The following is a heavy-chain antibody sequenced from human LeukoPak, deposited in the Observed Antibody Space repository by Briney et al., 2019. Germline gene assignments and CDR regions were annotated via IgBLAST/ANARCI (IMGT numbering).Heavy chain of an antibody. J-gene: IGHJ4*02. D-gene: IGHD2-21*02. V-gene: IGHV2-5*01. CDR1: GFSLSTSEVG. Sequence: SGPTLVNPTQTLTLTCTFSGFSLSTSEVGVGWIRQPPGKALEGLALIYWNDDKRITPSLKTRLTITTDTSKNQVVLTMTNMDPMDTATYYCAHSATAVSWYYFDYWGQETLVTVSS. CDR3: AHSATAVSWYYFDY. CDR2: IYWNDDK.